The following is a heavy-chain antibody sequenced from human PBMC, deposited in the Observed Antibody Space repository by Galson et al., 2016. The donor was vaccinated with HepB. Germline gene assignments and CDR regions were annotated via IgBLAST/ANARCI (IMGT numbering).Heavy chain of an antibody. CDR3: AKETDILVVVVDY. D-gene: IGHD2-15*01. CDR1: GFTFSSYA. Sequence: SLRLSCAASGFTFSSYAMTWVRQAPGKGLEWVSSISGSAGITYYADSVRGRFTISRDDSKNTLHLQMNSLRAEDTAVYYCAKETDILVVVVDYWGQGTLVTVSS. V-gene: IGHV3-23*01. J-gene: IGHJ4*02. CDR2: ISGSAGIT.